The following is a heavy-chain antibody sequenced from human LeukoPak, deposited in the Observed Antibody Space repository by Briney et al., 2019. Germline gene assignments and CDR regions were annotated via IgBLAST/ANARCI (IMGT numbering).Heavy chain of an antibody. CDR1: GYTFTDYY. D-gene: IGHD2-2*02. CDR2: INPNSGGT. CDR3: ARVVVPPAIRGKWFDP. Sequence: ASVKVSCKPSGYTFTDYYIHWVRQAPGQGLEWMGWINPNSGGTNYAQKFQGRVTMSRDTSISTVYMELSRLRSDDTAEYYCARVVVPPAIRGKWFDPWGQRTLVTVSS. V-gene: IGHV1-2*02. J-gene: IGHJ5*02.